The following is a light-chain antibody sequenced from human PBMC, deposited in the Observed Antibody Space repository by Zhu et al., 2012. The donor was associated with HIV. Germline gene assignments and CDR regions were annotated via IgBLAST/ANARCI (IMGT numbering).Light chain of an antibody. J-gene: IGKJ1*01. V-gene: IGKV3-20*01. CDR1: QSVTNDY. Sequence: EIVLTQSPGTLSLSPGDRATLSCRASQSVTNDYLAWYQQKPGQAPRLLIYGASSRATGIPDRFSGSGSGTDFILTISRVEPEDFAVYYCHQXLSSPETFGQGTKVEIK. CDR3: HQXLSSPET. CDR2: GAS.